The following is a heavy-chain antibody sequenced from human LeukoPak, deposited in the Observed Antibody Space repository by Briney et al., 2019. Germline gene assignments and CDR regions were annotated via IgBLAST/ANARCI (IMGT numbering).Heavy chain of an antibody. CDR2: IRSKAYGGTT. CDR1: GFTFGDYA. CDR3: SRMIYCSGGSCSSDY. D-gene: IGHD2-15*01. Sequence: GGSLRLSCTASGFTFGDYAMTWVRQAPGKGLEWVGFIRSKAYGGTTEYAASVKDRFTISRDDSESIANLQMNSLKIEDTAVYYCSRMIYCSGGSCSSDYGGQGTLVTVSS. J-gene: IGHJ4*02. V-gene: IGHV3-49*04.